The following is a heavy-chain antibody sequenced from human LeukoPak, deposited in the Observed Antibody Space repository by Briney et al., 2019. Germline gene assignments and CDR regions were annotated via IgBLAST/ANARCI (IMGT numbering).Heavy chain of an antibody. D-gene: IGHD3-3*01. V-gene: IGHV3-7*01. CDR2: IKQDGSEK. CDR1: GFTVSSNY. J-gene: IGHJ4*02. CDR3: ARDRRFLEWLLYYFDY. Sequence: GGSLRLSCAASGFTVSSNYMSWVRQAPGKGLEWVANIKQDGSEKYYVDSVKGRFTISRDNAKNSLYLQMNSLRAEDTAVYYCARDRRFLEWLLYYFDYWGQGTLVTVSS.